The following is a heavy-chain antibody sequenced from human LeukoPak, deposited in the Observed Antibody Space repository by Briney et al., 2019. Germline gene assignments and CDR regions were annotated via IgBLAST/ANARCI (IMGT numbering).Heavy chain of an antibody. CDR2: INPDGSST. V-gene: IGHV3-74*01. CDR1: GFTFSSYW. CDR3: AREIQVGDKDY. J-gene: IGHJ4*02. D-gene: IGHD1-26*01. Sequence: GGSLRLSCAASGFTFSSYWMHWVRQAPGKGLVWVSTINPDGSSTTYADSVKGRFTISRDNAKNTLYLQMNSLRAEDTAVYYCAREIQVGDKDYWGQGTLVTVSS.